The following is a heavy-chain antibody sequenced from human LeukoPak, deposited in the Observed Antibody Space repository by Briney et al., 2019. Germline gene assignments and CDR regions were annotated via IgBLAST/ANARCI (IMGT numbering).Heavy chain of an antibody. Sequence: GGSLRLSCAVSGFTVSGHAMSWVRQAPGKGLEWVSGIIDVGDTYYADSVKGRFTISRDSSKNTVYLQMNSLRAEDTVTYYCAKDYCRGGNCPLPFFDSWGQGTLVTVSS. CDR2: IIDVGDT. V-gene: IGHV3-23*01. CDR3: AKDYCRGGNCPLPFFDS. D-gene: IGHD2-15*01. J-gene: IGHJ4*02. CDR1: GFTVSGHA.